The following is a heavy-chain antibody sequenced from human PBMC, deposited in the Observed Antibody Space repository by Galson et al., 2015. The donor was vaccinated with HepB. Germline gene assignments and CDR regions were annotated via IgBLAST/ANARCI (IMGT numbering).Heavy chain of an antibody. J-gene: IGHJ4*02. V-gene: IGHV1-69*13. CDR1: GGTFSRYT. CDR3: AREGIAATANPVDY. D-gene: IGHD6-13*01. Sequence: SVKVSCKASGGTFSRYTISWVRQAPGQGLEWMGGITPLFGAAKYAQRFQGRVTITADESTSTVYMDLSGLRSEDTAAYYCAREGIAATANPVDYWGQGTLVTVSS. CDR2: ITPLFGAA.